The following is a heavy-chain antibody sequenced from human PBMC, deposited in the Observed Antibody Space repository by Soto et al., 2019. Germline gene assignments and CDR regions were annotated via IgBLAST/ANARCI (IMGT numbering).Heavy chain of an antibody. J-gene: IGHJ5*02. CDR1: GGSISSGGYY. D-gene: IGHD3-10*01. CDR3: ARAGDYSNWFDP. CDR2: IYYSGST. V-gene: IGHV4-31*03. Sequence: PSETLSLTCTVSGGSISSGGYYWSWIRPHPGKGLEWIGYIYYSGSTYYNPSLKSRVTISVDTSKNQFSLKLSSVTAADTAVYYCARAGDYSNWFDPWGQGTLVTVSS.